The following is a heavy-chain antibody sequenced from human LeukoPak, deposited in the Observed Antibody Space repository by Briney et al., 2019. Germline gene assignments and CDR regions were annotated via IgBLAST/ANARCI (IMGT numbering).Heavy chain of an antibody. D-gene: IGHD1-26*01. J-gene: IGHJ5*02. CDR2: INTNTGNP. CDR3: ASNTPGGSYLA. CDR1: GYTFTNYA. Sequence: ASVKVSCKTSGYTFTNYAMNWVRQAPGQGLEWMGWINTNTGNPTYAQGFTGRFVFSLDTSVSTAYLQISSLKSEDTAVYYCASNTPGGSYLAWGQGTLVTVSS. V-gene: IGHV7-4-1*02.